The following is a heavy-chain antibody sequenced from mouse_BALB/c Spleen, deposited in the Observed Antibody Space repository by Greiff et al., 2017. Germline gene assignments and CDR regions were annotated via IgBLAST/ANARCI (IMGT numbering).Heavy chain of an antibody. CDR3: AILRPFDY. D-gene: IGHD1-1*01. Sequence: QVQLQQSGAELVKPGASVKLSCKASGYTFTSYWMHWVKQRPGQGLEWIGEINPSNGRTNYNEKFKSKATLTVDKSSSTAYMQLSSLTSEDSAVYYCAILRPFDYWGQGTTLTVSS. CDR1: GYTFTSYW. J-gene: IGHJ2*01. CDR2: INPSNGRT. V-gene: IGHV1S81*02.